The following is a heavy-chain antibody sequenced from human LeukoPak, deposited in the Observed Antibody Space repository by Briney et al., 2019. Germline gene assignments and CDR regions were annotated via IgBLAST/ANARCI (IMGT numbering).Heavy chain of an antibody. J-gene: IGHJ6*04. CDR1: GYTFTSYA. V-gene: IGHV1-3*01. D-gene: IGHD3-10*01. CDR2: INAGNGNT. Sequence: ASVKVSCKASGYTFTSYAMHWVRQAPGQRLEWMGWINAGNGNTKYSQKFQGRVTITRDTSASTAYMELSSLRSEDTAVYYCARGGAGSGRNYGMDVWGEGTTVTVSS. CDR3: ARGGAGSGRNYGMDV.